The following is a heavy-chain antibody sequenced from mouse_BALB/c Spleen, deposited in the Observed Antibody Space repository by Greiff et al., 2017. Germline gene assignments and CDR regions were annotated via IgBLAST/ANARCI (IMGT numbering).Heavy chain of an antibody. Sequence: ESGPGLVKPSQSLSLTCTVTGYSITSDYAWNWIRQFPGNKLEWMGYISYSGSTSYNPSLKSRISITRDTSKNQFFLQLNSVTTEDTATYYCARSDYDDGYYAMDYWGQGTSVTVSS. CDR2: ISYSGST. CDR3: ARSDYDDGYYAMDY. CDR1: GYSITSDYA. V-gene: IGHV3-2*02. J-gene: IGHJ4*01. D-gene: IGHD2-4*01.